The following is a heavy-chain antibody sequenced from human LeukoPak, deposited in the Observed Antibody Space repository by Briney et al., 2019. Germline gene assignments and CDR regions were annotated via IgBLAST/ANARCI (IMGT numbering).Heavy chain of an antibody. V-gene: IGHV3-23*01. CDR2: LSGSGGNT. CDR1: GFTFSSYA. Sequence: GGSLRLSCAASGFTFSSYAMNWVREAPGKGLEWVSALSGSGGNTYYADSVIGRFTISRDNSKHTLYLHMNSLRAEDTAVYYCASTRGWVYFDYWGQGTLVTVSS. D-gene: IGHD6-19*01. CDR3: ASTRGWVYFDY. J-gene: IGHJ4*02.